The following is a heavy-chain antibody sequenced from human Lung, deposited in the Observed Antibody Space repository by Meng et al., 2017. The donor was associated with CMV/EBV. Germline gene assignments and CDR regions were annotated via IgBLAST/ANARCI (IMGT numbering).Heavy chain of an antibody. CDR2: IYSGGST. Sequence: GGSLRLXCEASGFTFSSYPMNWVRQAPGKGLEWVSVIYSGGSTYYADSVKGRFTISRDNSKNTLYLQMNSLRAEDTVVYYCARGQGYDFWSGVYYYYGRDVWXQGTXVTVSS. D-gene: IGHD3-3*01. V-gene: IGHV3-53*01. CDR3: ARGQGYDFWSGVYYYYGRDV. J-gene: IGHJ6*02. CDR1: GFTFSSYP.